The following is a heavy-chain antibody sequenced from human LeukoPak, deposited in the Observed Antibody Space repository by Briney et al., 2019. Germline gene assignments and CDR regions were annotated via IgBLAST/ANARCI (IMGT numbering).Heavy chain of an antibody. CDR2: IKPDGSGE. V-gene: IGHV3-7*01. CDR1: GFTFSSYW. Sequence: GGSLRLSCAASGFTFSSYWMSWVRQAPGKALEWVANIKPDGSGEYYVDSLKGRFTISRDNAENSLFLQMNNLRVDDTAVYYCARSGGYGWDYWGQGAVVTVSS. CDR3: ARSGGYGWDY. D-gene: IGHD5-12*01. J-gene: IGHJ4*02.